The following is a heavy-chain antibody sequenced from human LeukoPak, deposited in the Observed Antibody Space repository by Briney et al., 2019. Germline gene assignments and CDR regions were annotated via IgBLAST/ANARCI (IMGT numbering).Heavy chain of an antibody. J-gene: IGHJ3*02. CDR2: IYYSGST. CDR3: ARIRDGYNFDAFDI. D-gene: IGHD5-24*01. CDR1: GGSISSYY. V-gene: IGHV4-59*08. Sequence: SETLSLTCTVSGGSISSYYWSWIRQPPGKGLEWIGYIYYSGSTNYNPSLKSRDTISVDTSKNQFSLKLSSVTAADTAVYYCARIRDGYNFDAFDIWGQGTMVTVSS.